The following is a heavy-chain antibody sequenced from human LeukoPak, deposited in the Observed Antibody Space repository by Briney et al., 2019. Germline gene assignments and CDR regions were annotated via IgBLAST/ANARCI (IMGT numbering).Heavy chain of an antibody. D-gene: IGHD3-16*02. Sequence: SETLSLTCTVSGGSISSGGYYWSWIRQHPGKGLEWIGYIYYSGSTYYNPSLKSRVTISVDTSKNQFSLKLSSVTAADTAVYYCARGSYDYVWGSYRSYYYFDYWGQGTLVTVSS. CDR1: GGSISSGGYY. CDR2: IYYSGST. CDR3: ARGSYDYVWGSYRSYYYFDY. J-gene: IGHJ4*02. V-gene: IGHV4-31*03.